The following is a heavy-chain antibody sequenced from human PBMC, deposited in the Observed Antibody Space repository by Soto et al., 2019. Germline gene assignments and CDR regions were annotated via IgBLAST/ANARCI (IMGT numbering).Heavy chain of an antibody. CDR1: GFTFSSYG. CDR2: IWYDGSNK. CDR3: ARESPGYGMDV. Sequence: QVQLVESGGGVVQPGRSLRLSCAASGFTFSSYGMHWVRQAPGKGLEWVAVIWYDGSNKYYADSVKGRFTISRDNSKNTLYLKMNSLRAEDTAVYYCARESPGYGMDVWGQGTTVTVSS. J-gene: IGHJ6*02. V-gene: IGHV3-33*01.